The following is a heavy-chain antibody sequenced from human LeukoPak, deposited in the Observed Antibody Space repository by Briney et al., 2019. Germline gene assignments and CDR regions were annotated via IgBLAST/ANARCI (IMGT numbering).Heavy chain of an antibody. CDR1: GFTFSSYA. J-gene: IGHJ3*02. Sequence: PGGSLRLSCAASGFTFSSYAMSWVRQAPGKGLEWVSAISGSGGSTYYADSVKGRFTISRDNSKNTLYLQMNSLRAEDTAVYYCGKGGSPTYAFDIWGQGTMVTVSS. D-gene: IGHD6-25*01. CDR2: ISGSGGST. V-gene: IGHV3-23*01. CDR3: GKGGSPTYAFDI.